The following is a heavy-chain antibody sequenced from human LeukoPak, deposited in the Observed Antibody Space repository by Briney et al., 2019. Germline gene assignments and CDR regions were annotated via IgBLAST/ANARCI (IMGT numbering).Heavy chain of an antibody. CDR2: MNPNSGNT. V-gene: IGHV1-8*01. CDR1: GYTFTSYD. CDR3: ARGLSIVATIDDY. Sequence: ASVKVSCKASGYTFTSYDINWVRQAPGQGLEWMGWMNPNSGNTGYAQKFQGRVTMTRNTSISTAYMELSSLRSGDTAVYYCARGLSIVATIDDYWGQGTLVTVSS. J-gene: IGHJ4*02. D-gene: IGHD5-12*01.